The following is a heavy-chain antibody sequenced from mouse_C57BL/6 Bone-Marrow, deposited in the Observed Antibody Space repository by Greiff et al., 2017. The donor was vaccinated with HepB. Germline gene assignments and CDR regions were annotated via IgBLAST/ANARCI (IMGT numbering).Heavy chain of an antibody. D-gene: IGHD2-1*01. J-gene: IGHJ4*01. CDR1: GFSLTSYG. Sequence: VKLMESGPGLVQPSQSLSITCTVSGFSLTSYGVHWVRQPPGKGLEWLGVIWSGGSTDYNAAFISRLSISKDNSKSQVFFKMNSLQADDTAIYYCATKEGNWSSAMDYWGQGTSVTVSS. V-gene: IGHV2-4*01. CDR2: IWSGGST. CDR3: ATKEGNWSSAMDY.